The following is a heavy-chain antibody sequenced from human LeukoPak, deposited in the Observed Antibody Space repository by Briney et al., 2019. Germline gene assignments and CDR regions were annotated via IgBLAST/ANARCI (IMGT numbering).Heavy chain of an antibody. CDR1: GFTFSSYG. D-gene: IGHD3-10*01. V-gene: IGHV3-30*03. CDR2: ISYDGSNK. Sequence: GGSLRLSCAASGFTFSSYGMHWVRQAPGKGLEWVAVISYDGSNKYYADSVKGRFTISRDNSKNTLYLQMNSLRAEDTAVYYCGLYGSGSYYSGGIDYWGQGTPVTVSS. CDR3: GLYGSGSYYSGGIDY. J-gene: IGHJ4*02.